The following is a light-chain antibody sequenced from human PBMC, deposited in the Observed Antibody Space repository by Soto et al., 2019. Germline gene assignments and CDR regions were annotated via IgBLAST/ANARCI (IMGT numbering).Light chain of an antibody. CDR3: SSYTSSSTVV. Sequence: QSALTQPASVSGSPGQSITISCTGTSSDVGGYNYVSWYQQHPGKAPKLMIYDVSNRPSGVSNRFSDSKSGNTASLTISGLQAEDEADYYFSSYTSSSTVVFGGGTKLTVL. V-gene: IGLV2-14*01. CDR2: DVS. CDR1: SSDVGGYNY. J-gene: IGLJ2*01.